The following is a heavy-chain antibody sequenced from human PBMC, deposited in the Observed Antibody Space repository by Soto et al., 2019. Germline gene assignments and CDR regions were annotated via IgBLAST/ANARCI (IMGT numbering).Heavy chain of an antibody. CDR3: ASMLDHYYFDY. D-gene: IGHD1-1*01. J-gene: IGHJ4*02. CDR1: GGTFSSYA. V-gene: IGHV1-69*12. Sequence: QVQLVQSGAEAKKPGSSVKVSCKASGGTFSSYAISWVRQAPGQGLEWMGGIIPIFGTADYAQKFQGRVTITADESTSTAYMEQSSLRSEDTAVYYCASMLDHYYFDYWGQGTLVTVSS. CDR2: IIPIFGTA.